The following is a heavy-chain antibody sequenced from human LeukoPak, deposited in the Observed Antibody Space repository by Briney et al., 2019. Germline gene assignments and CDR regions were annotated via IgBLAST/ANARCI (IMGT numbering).Heavy chain of an antibody. CDR1: GGSISSYY. J-gene: IGHJ4*02. CDR2: TYYSGST. Sequence: SETLSLTCTVSGGSISSYYWSWIRQPPGKGLEWIGYTYYSGSTNYNPSLKSRVTISVDTSKNQFSLKLSSVTAADTAVYYCARGMSIAVEFDYWGQGTLVTVSS. V-gene: IGHV4-59*08. D-gene: IGHD6-19*01. CDR3: ARGMSIAVEFDY.